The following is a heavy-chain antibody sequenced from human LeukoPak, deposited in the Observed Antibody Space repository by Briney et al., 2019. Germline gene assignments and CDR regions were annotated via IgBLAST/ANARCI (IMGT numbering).Heavy chain of an antibody. CDR1: GYTFTSYG. D-gene: IGHD2-2*01. V-gene: IGHV1-18*01. Sequence: ASVKVSCKASGYTFTSYGISWVRQAPGQGLEWMGWISAYNGNTNYAQKLQGRVTMTTDTSTSTAYMELRSLRSDDTAVYYCARESAQVVPAATRDYYYYYGMDVWGQGTTVTVSS. CDR3: ARESAQVVPAATRDYYYYYGMDV. J-gene: IGHJ6*02. CDR2: ISAYNGNT.